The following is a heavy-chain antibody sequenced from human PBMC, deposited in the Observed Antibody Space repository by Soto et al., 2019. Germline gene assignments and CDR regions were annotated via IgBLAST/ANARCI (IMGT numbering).Heavy chain of an antibody. CDR2: IYWDDDK. CDR1: GFSLTTNEVG. CDR3: VYRQVGVHFAH. V-gene: IGHV2-5*02. Sequence: QITLKESGPTLVKPTQTLTLTCTFSGFSLTTNEVGVGWIRQPPGKALEWLALIYWDDDKRYSPSLESRLTITKDTSKNQVVLTMANMDPVDTATYYCVYRQVGVHFAHWGQGTLVTVSS. J-gene: IGHJ4*02.